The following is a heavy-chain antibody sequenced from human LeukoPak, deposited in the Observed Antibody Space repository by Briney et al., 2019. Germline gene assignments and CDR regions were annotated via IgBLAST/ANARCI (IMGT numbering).Heavy chain of an antibody. Sequence: SETLSLTCTVSGGSISSGSYYWSWLRQPAGKGLEWIGRMYTSGSTNYNPSLKSRVTISVDTSKNQFSLKLSSVTAADTAVYYCARETRSGGSLLRGNWFDPWGQGTLVTVSS. J-gene: IGHJ5*02. V-gene: IGHV4-61*02. CDR2: MYTSGST. D-gene: IGHD2-15*01. CDR3: ARETRSGGSLLRGNWFDP. CDR1: GGSISSGSYY.